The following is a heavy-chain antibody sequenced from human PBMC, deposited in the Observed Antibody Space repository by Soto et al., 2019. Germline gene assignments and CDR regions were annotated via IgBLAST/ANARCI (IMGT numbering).Heavy chain of an antibody. J-gene: IGHJ6*02. CDR3: ALAPRYGLDV. V-gene: IGHV3-74*01. Sequence: GGSLRLSCAVSGFTFTSYWMHWVRQAPGKGLEWVSRINSDGSSASYADFVKGRFTISRDKAKSTLFLQLSSLRAEDTALYYCALAPRYGLDVWGQGIPVTVSS. D-gene: IGHD3-3*02. CDR2: INSDGSSA. CDR1: GFTFTSYW.